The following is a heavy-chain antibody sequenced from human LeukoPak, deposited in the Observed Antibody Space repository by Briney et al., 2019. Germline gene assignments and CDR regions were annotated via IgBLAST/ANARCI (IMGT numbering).Heavy chain of an antibody. CDR3: ARDGVGESRDGYNLGLGYYFDY. J-gene: IGHJ4*02. CDR2: FDPEDGET. Sequence: ASVKVSCKVSGYSLTKLCMHWVRQAPGKGLEWMGNFDPEDGETIYAQKFQGRVTMTEDTSTDTAYMELNSLRAEDTAVYYCARDGVGESRDGYNLGLGYYFDYWGQGTLVTVSS. D-gene: IGHD5-24*01. CDR1: GYSLTKLC. V-gene: IGHV1-24*01.